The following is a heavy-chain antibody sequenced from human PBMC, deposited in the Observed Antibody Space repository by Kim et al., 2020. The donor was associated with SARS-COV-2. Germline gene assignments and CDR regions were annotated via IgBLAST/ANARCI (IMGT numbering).Heavy chain of an antibody. CDR3: AKGQRIMIPNSRQQPFDY. D-gene: IGHD3-16*01. CDR1: GFTFSSYA. CDR2: IYSGGSST. V-gene: IGHV3-23*03. Sequence: GGSLRLSCAASGFTFSSYAMSWVRQAPGKGLEWVSVIYSGGSSTYYADSVKGRFTISRDNSKNTLYLQMNSLRAEDTAVYYCAKGQRIMIPNSRQQPFDYWGQGTLVTVSS. J-gene: IGHJ4*02.